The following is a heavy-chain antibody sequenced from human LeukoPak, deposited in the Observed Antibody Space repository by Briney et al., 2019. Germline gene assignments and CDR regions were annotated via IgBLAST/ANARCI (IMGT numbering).Heavy chain of an antibody. J-gene: IGHJ5*02. CDR1: GGSISSSSYY. CDR2: FHYSGST. V-gene: IGHV4-39*07. Sequence: SETLSLTCSVSGGSISSSSYYWGWIRQPPGKGLEWIGTFHYSGSTYYNPSLKSRVTISVNTSKNQFSLKLSSVTAADTAVYYCASRGIMVRGVIIHNWFDPWGQGTLVTVSS. D-gene: IGHD3-10*01. CDR3: ASRGIMVRGVIIHNWFDP.